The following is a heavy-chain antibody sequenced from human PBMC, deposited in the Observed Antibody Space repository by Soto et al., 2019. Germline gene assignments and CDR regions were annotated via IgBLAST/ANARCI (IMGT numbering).Heavy chain of an antibody. J-gene: IGHJ6*02. CDR1: RFTFSNYA. CDR3: ARGDRGGLGSPASYYYSGLDV. D-gene: IGHD2-15*01. CDR2: VSAGGDIT. V-gene: IGHV3-23*01. Sequence: EVQLLESGGDLVQSGGSLRLSCAASRFTFSNYAMSWVRQAPGKGLEWVSSVSAGGDITYYADSVKGRFTISRDNSNNALFLQVNTLRADDTALYWCARGDRGGLGSPASYYYSGLDVWGQGTTVTVSS.